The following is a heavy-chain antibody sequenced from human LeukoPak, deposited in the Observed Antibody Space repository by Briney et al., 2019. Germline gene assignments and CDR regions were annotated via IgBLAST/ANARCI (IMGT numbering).Heavy chain of an antibody. CDR3: IRDEALWRLDY. CDR1: GFAFSNHW. CDR2: IDEGGSNA. J-gene: IGHJ4*02. Sequence: GGPLRLSCAASGFAFSNHWMHWVRQAPGKGLVWVSRIDEGGSNAMYADSVKGRFSISRDNAKNTVNLQMNSLRAEDTGVYYCIRDEALWRLDYWGQGTLVTVSS. V-gene: IGHV3-74*03. D-gene: IGHD2-21*01.